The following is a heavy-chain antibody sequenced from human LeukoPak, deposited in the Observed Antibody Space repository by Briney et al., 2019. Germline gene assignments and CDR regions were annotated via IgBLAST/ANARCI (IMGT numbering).Heavy chain of an antibody. CDR2: ISGSGNSI. CDR3: ARGWEVADYYDSSGYPH. Sequence: GGSLRLSCAASGFTFSSYEMNWVRQAPGKGLEPVSYISGSGNSISYADSVRGRFTISRDNAKNSLFLQMNSLRAEDTAVYYCARGWEVADYYDSSGYPHWGQGTLVTVSS. CDR1: GFTFSSYE. V-gene: IGHV3-48*03. J-gene: IGHJ4*02. D-gene: IGHD3-22*01.